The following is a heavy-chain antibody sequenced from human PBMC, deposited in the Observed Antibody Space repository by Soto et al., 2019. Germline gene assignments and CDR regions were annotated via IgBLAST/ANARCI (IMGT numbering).Heavy chain of an antibody. CDR1: GFTFSNYA. Sequence: EVQLLESGGGLVQPGGSLRLSCVGSGFTFSNYAMSWVRQAPGKGLEWVSGVSASGDGTYYADSVKGRFTVSRDNSKNKLYVLLNSRRANDTAVYYCAKEIYGGDSPRYGSHYFPDHWGQGTLVAVSS. D-gene: IGHD1-26*01. CDR3: AKEIYGGDSPRYGSHYFPDH. V-gene: IGHV3-23*01. J-gene: IGHJ4*02. CDR2: VSASGDGT.